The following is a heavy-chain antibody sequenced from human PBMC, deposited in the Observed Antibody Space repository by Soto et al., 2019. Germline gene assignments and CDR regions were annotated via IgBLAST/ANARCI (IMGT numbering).Heavy chain of an antibody. D-gene: IGHD2-2*01. J-gene: IGHJ5*02. Sequence: SQTLSLTCSVSGGSMSRYYWTGIRQPAGKGLEWIGRVYSSGGTHYNSSLKSRVTISLDTSKNQFSLRLISVTAADTAVYYCARCQHFPDRHDPWGQGSSVTGSS. CDR2: VYSSGGT. CDR1: GGSMSRYY. CDR3: ARCQHFPDRHDP. V-gene: IGHV4-4*07.